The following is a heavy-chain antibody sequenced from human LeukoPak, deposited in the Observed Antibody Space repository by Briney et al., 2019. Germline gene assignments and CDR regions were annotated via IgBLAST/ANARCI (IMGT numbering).Heavy chain of an antibody. CDR1: GGSISSYY. D-gene: IGHD6-19*01. Sequence: SETLSLTCTVSGGSISSYYWSWIRQPAGKGLEWIGRIYTSGSTYHNPSLKSRVTISVDTSKNQFSLKLSSVTAADTAVYYCARDLGGSGWYFFDYWGQGTLVTVSS. CDR2: IYTSGST. V-gene: IGHV4-4*07. J-gene: IGHJ4*02. CDR3: ARDLGGSGWYFFDY.